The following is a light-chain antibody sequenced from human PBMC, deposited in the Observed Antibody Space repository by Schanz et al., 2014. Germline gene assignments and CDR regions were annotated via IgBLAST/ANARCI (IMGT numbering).Light chain of an antibody. V-gene: IGLV2-14*02. CDR2: EGT. J-gene: IGLJ3*02. Sequence: QSALTQPASVSGSPGQSITISCTGTSSDVGSYNLVSWYQQSPGKAPKLMIYEGTKRPSGVSNRFSGSKSGNTASLTISGLQAEDEADYYCTSYTSTDTWLFGGGTKLTVL. CDR3: TSYTSTDTWL. CDR1: SSDVGSYNL.